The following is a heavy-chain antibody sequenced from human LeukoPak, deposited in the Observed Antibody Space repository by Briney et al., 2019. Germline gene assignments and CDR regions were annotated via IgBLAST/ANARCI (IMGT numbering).Heavy chain of an antibody. CDR3: AKDRLADYGDYYFDS. CDR1: GFTFSSYE. V-gene: IGHV3-48*03. J-gene: IGHJ4*02. D-gene: IGHD4-17*01. CDR2: ISSSGSTI. Sequence: GGSLRLSCAASGFTFSSYEMNWVRQAPGKGLEWVSYISSSGSTIYYADSVKGRFTISRDNAKNSLYLQMNSLRAEDTAVYYCAKDRLADYGDYYFDSWGQGTLVTVSS.